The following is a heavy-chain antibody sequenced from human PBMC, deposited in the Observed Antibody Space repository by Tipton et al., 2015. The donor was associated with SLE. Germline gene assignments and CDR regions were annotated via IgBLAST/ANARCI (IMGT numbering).Heavy chain of an antibody. V-gene: IGHV3-9*01. D-gene: IGHD2-15*01. CDR2: ITWKSNLI. J-gene: IGHJ6*02. CDR1: GFTFEDYA. CDR3: ARDVGQRRYSFTSAMDV. Sequence: RSLRLSCAASGFTFEDYAMHWVRQAPGKGLEWVSGITWKSNLISYADSVKGRFAISRDNARNSLYLQMNSLRTDDTALYYCARDVGQRRYSFTSAMDVWGRGTTVIVSS.